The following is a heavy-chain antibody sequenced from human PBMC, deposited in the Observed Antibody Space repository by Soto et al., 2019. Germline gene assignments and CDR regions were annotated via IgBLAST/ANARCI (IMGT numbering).Heavy chain of an antibody. Sequence: GGSLRLSCAASGFTFSSYAMSWVRQAPGKGLEWVSAISGSGGSTYYADSVKGRFTISRDNSKNTLYLQMNSLRAEDTAVYYCAKDCGYCSGGSCYPCGYYYYGMDVWGQGTTVTVSS. CDR1: GFTFSSYA. CDR2: ISGSGGST. D-gene: IGHD2-15*01. V-gene: IGHV3-23*01. CDR3: AKDCGYCSGGSCYPCGYYYYGMDV. J-gene: IGHJ6*02.